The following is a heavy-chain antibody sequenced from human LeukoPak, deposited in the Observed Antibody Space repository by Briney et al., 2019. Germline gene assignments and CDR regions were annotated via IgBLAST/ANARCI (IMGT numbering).Heavy chain of an antibody. D-gene: IGHD3-9*01. Sequence: GGSLRLSCAASGFTFSSYGMHWVRQAPGKGLEWVAFIRYDGSNKYYADSVKGRFTISRDNSKNTLYLQMNSLRAEDTAVYYCAKDERYFFVDGDAFDIWGQGTMVTVSS. J-gene: IGHJ3*02. CDR3: AKDERYFFVDGDAFDI. CDR2: IRYDGSNK. CDR1: GFTFSSYG. V-gene: IGHV3-30*02.